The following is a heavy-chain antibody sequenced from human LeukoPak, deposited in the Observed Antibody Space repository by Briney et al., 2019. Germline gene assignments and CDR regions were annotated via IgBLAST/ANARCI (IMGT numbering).Heavy chain of an antibody. V-gene: IGHV4-61*01. D-gene: IGHD5-18*01. CDR3: ARGRGHSYGQYYFNY. Sequence: PSETLSLTCTVSGGSFSSGSYYWSWIRQPPGKGLEWIGYIHYSGNTNYNPSLKSRVTISVDTTKNQFSLNLSSVTAADTAVYYCARGRGHSYGQYYFNYWGQGTLVTVSS. J-gene: IGHJ4*02. CDR2: IHYSGNT. CDR1: GGSFSSGSYY.